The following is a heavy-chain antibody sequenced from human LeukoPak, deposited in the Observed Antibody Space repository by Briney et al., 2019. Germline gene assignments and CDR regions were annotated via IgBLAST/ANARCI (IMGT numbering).Heavy chain of an antibody. D-gene: IGHD5-24*01. CDR1: GYTFTGYY. Sequence: ASVKVSCKASGYTFTGYYMHWVRQALGQGLEWMGWINPNSGGTNYAQKFQGRVTMTRDTSISTAYMELSRLRSDDTAVYYCAGGRDGYNFVDYWGQGTLVTVSS. CDR2: INPNSGGT. V-gene: IGHV1-2*02. CDR3: AGGRDGYNFVDY. J-gene: IGHJ4*02.